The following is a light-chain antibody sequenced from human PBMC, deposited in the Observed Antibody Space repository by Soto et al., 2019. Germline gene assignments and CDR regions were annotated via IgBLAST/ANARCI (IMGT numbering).Light chain of an antibody. CDR1: SSNIGTNT. CDR2: SSD. J-gene: IGLJ2*01. Sequence: QLVLTQPPSASGTPGQRVTISCSGSSSNIGTNTVNWYQHLPGSAPKLLIYSSDQRPSGVPDRFSGSKSGTSASLAISGLQPDDEADYYCEAWDGSLNVVLFGGGTQLTVL. CDR3: EAWDGSLNVVL. V-gene: IGLV1-44*01.